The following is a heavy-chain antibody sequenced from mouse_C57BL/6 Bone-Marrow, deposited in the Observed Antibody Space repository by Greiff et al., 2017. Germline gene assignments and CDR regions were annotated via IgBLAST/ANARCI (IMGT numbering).Heavy chain of an antibody. V-gene: IGHV1-61*01. D-gene: IGHD2-3*01. Sequence: QVQLQQPGAELVRPGSSVKLSCKASGYTLTSYWMDWVKQRPGQGLEWIGNLYPSDSETHYNQKFKDKATLTVDKSSSTAYMQLSSLTSEDSAVYYCARDGFYFDDWGQGTTLTVSS. CDR2: LYPSDSET. CDR3: ARDGFYFDD. CDR1: GYTLTSYW. J-gene: IGHJ2*01.